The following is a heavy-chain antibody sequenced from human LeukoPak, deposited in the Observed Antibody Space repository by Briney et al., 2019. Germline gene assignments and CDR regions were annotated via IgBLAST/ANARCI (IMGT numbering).Heavy chain of an antibody. D-gene: IGHD3-22*01. Sequence: ASVKVSCKASGYTFTSYDINWVRQATGQGLERMGWMNPNSGNTGYAQKFQGRVTMTRNTSISTAYMELSSLRSEDTAVYYCARGPYYYDSSGYYCRYGMDVWGQGTTVTVSS. CDR1: GYTFTSYD. CDR2: MNPNSGNT. V-gene: IGHV1-8*01. J-gene: IGHJ6*02. CDR3: ARGPYYYDSSGYYCRYGMDV.